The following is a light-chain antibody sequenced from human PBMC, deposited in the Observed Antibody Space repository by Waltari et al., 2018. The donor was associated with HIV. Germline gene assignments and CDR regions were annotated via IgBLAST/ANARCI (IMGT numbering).Light chain of an antibody. CDR3: QHRSSWPPLT. CDR2: DAS. J-gene: IGKJ4*01. V-gene: IGKV3-11*01. Sequence: EIVLTQCPATPSLSPGARATLSCRASQSVSSYLAWYQQKPGQAPRLLIYDASNRATGIPARFSGSGSGTDFTLTISSLEPEDFAFYYCQHRSSWPPLTFGGGTKVEIK. CDR1: QSVSSY.